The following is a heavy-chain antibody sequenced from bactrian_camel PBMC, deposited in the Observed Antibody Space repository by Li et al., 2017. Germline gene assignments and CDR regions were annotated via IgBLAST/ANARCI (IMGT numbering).Heavy chain of an antibody. CDR3: AATFGNRCGSRSNALAYNEYLS. CDR2: IDSDGGT. J-gene: IGHJ4*01. V-gene: IGHV3S55*01. Sequence: QVQLVESGGGSVQVGGSLRLSCVASGDTISRYCMGWFRQAPGKEREGVGSIDSDGGTVRADSVMGRATISLDSAKSTLYLQLNSLKPEDTAVYYCAATFGNRCGSRSNALAYNEYLSWGRGTQVTVS. CDR1: GDTISRYC. D-gene: IGHD6*01.